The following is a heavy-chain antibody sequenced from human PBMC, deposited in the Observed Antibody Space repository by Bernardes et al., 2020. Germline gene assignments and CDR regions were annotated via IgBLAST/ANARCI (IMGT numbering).Heavy chain of an antibody. V-gene: IGHV1-69*13. CDR3: ARGGRYSSSSYVGYFDY. Sequence: SVKVSCKASGGTFSSYAISWVRQAPGQGLEWMGGIIPIFGTANYAQKFQGRVTITADESTSTAYMELSSLRSEDTAVYYCARGGRYSSSSYVGYFDYRGQGTLGTVSS. CDR2: IIPIFGTA. J-gene: IGHJ4*02. D-gene: IGHD6-6*01. CDR1: GGTFSSYA.